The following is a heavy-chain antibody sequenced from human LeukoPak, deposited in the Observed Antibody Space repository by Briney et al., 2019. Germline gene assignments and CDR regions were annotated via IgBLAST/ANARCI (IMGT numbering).Heavy chain of an antibody. Sequence: SETLSLTCAVYGGSFSGHYWSWIRQPPGKGLEWIGEINHSGSTNYNPSLKSRVTISVDTSKNQFSLKLSSVTAADTAVYYCARGGQLGIVVVPEGRLNWFDPWGQGTLVTVSS. CDR2: INHSGST. V-gene: IGHV4-34*01. CDR1: GGSFSGHY. J-gene: IGHJ5*02. D-gene: IGHD2-2*01. CDR3: ARGGQLGIVVVPEGRLNWFDP.